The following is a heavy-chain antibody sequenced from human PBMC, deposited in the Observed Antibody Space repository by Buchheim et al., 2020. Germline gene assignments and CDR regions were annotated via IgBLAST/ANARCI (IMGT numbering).Heavy chain of an antibody. CDR3: ARDRGAHDYGPIDF. D-gene: IGHD4-17*01. V-gene: IGHV4-31*03. CDR1: GVSISSGPFY. Sequence: QVQLQESGPGLVKPSQTLSLTCTVSGVSISSGPFYWTWIRQQPGKGLEWIGYIHYTGLAYSSPSFSSRLPMSVDASQNQSSLTLTAVTAADTAIYYCARDRGAHDYGPIDFWGQGAL. J-gene: IGHJ4*02. CDR2: IHYTGLA.